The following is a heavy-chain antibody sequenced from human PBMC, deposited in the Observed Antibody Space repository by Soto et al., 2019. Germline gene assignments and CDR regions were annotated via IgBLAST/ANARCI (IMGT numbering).Heavy chain of an antibody. Sequence: QVQLVESGGGVVQPGRSLRLSCAASGFTFSSYGMHWVRQAPGKGLEWVAVISYDGSNKYYADSVKGRFTISRDNSKNTLYLQMNSLRAEDTAVYYCAKEEWFRSYYYYYGMDVW. CDR1: GFTFSSYG. V-gene: IGHV3-30*18. CDR3: AKEEWFRSYYYYYGMDV. CDR2: ISYDGSNK. D-gene: IGHD3-3*01. J-gene: IGHJ6*01.